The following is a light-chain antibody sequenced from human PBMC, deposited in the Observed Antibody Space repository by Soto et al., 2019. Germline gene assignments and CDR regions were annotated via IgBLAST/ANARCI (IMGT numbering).Light chain of an antibody. CDR2: AAS. J-gene: IGKJ1*01. CDR1: QAIGTA. V-gene: IGKV1-39*01. CDR3: QQSYSTPWT. Sequence: IQMTQSPSSLSASVGDRVTITCRASQAIGTALGWYQQKPGKAPKRLIYAASSLQSGVPSRFSGSGSGTDFTLTISSLQPEDFATYYCQQSYSTPWTFGQGTKVDIK.